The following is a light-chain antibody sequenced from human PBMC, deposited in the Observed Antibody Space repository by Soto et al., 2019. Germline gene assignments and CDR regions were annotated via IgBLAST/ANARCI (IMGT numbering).Light chain of an antibody. Sequence: QSALTQPASVSGSPGQSITISCTGTSSDIGAYNFVSWYQQHPGKAPKLMLYDVNIRPSGVSNRFSGSKSGNTASLTISGLQVEDEADYYCTSPTTSTTMLFGGGTKVTVL. CDR1: SSDIGAYNF. CDR3: TSPTTSTTML. CDR2: DVN. J-gene: IGLJ2*01. V-gene: IGLV2-14*03.